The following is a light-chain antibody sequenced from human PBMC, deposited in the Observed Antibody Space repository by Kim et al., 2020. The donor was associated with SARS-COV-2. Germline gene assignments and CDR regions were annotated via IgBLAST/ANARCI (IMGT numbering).Light chain of an antibody. V-gene: IGLV1-44*01. Sequence: GQRVTIACSGSSPNIGKNTVNWYQQLPGTVPKLLIYSNDQRPSGVPDRFSGSTSGTSASLAISGLQSEDEADYYCGVWDDSLDGYVFGSGTKVTVL. CDR3: GVWDDSLDGYV. CDR2: SND. J-gene: IGLJ1*01. CDR1: SPNIGKNT.